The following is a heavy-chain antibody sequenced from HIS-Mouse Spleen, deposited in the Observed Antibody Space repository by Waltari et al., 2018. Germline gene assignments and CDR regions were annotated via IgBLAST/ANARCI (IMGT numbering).Heavy chain of an antibody. CDR1: GGSISSSSYY. Sequence: QLQLQESGPGLVKPSETLSLTCTVSGGSISSSSYYWGWIRQPPGKGLEWIGSIHYSGRTYHNPSLKSRVTIEVDTSKDRFSLKRSSLRSEDTAVYYCARCPYSSSWDDAFDIWGQGTMVTVSS. CDR2: IHYSGRT. CDR3: ARCPYSSSWDDAFDI. D-gene: IGHD6-13*01. V-gene: IGHV4-39*07. J-gene: IGHJ3*02.